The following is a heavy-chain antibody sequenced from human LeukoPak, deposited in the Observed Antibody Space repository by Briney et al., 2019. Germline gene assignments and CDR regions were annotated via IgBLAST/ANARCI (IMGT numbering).Heavy chain of an antibody. CDR3: ARRVTIFGVDRAYYYMDV. D-gene: IGHD3-3*01. V-gene: IGHV4-39*01. CDR1: GGSISSSSCY. CDR2: IYYSGST. Sequence: SETLSLTCTVSGGSISSSSCYWGWIRQPPGKGLEWIGSIYYSGSTYYNPSLKSRVTISVDTSKNQFSLKLSSVTAADTAVYYCARRVTIFGVDRAYYYMDVWGKGTTVTVSS. J-gene: IGHJ6*03.